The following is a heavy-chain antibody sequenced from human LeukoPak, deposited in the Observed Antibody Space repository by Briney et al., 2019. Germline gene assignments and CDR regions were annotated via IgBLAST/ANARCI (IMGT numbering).Heavy chain of an antibody. D-gene: IGHD1-26*01. CDR3: ARTEPHGSQDD. J-gene: IGHJ4*02. CDR2: IYDSGST. Sequence: SETLSLTCTVSGGSINNYYWTWIRQPPGKGLEWIGYIYDSGSTNFNPSLKSRVTIPLDTSKDQFSLKVTSVTAADTAVYHCARTEPHGSQDDWGQGTPVTVSS. V-gene: IGHV4-59*01. CDR1: GGSINNYY.